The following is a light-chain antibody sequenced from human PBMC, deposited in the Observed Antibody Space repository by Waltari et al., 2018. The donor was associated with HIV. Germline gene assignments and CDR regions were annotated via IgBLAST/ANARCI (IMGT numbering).Light chain of an antibody. CDR3: CSYAGNNTLV. V-gene: IGLV2-23*01. CDR2: EGT. CDR1: SSDVGSYKF. J-gene: IGLJ3*02. Sequence: QSALTQPASVSGSPGQSLTISCTGTSSDVGSYKFVSWYQQHPGKAPKFMIYEGTKRPSGVSNRFSGSKSGNTASLTISGLQAEDEADYHCCSYAGNNTLVFGGGTKLTVI.